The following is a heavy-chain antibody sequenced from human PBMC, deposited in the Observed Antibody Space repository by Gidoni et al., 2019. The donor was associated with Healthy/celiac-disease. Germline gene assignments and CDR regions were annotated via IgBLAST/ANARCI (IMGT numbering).Heavy chain of an antibody. CDR3: ANYQIGVVADPYNWFDP. CDR1: GFTFSSPA. J-gene: IGHJ5*02. V-gene: IGHV3-23*01. D-gene: IGHD2-15*01. CDR2: ISGSGGST. Sequence: EVQLLESGGGLVQPGGSIRLSCAASGFTFSSPAMSWVRQAPGTGLECVSAISGSGGSTYYADSGKVRFTISRDNSKNTRYLQMNSLRAEDTAVYYCANYQIGVVADPYNWFDPWGQGTLVTVSS.